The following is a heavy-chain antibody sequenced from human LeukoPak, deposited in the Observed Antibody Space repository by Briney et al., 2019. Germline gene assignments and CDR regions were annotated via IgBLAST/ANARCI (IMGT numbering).Heavy chain of an antibody. CDR2: IYYSGST. CDR1: GGSINSYY. J-gene: IGHJ4*02. D-gene: IGHD3-10*01. V-gene: IGHV4-59*08. Sequence: KPSETLSLTCTVAGGSINSYYWSWIRQPPGKGLEWIGYIYYSGSTNYNPSLKSRVTISVDTSRNQFSLKLSSVTAADTAVYYCARGLWFGDENPPYFDYWGQGILVTVSS. CDR3: ARGLWFGDENPPYFDY.